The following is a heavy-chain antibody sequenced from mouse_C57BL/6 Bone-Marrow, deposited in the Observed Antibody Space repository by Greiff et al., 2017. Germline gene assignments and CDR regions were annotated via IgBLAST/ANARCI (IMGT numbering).Heavy chain of an antibody. CDR2: ISNLAYSI. CDR3: ASIYYGNYYCAMDY. V-gene: IGHV5-15*01. Sequence: EVQGVESGGGLVQPGGSLKLSCAASGFTFSDYGMAWVRQAPRKGPEWVAFISNLAYSIYYADTVTGRFTISRENAKNTLYLEMSSLRSEDTAMYYCASIYYGNYYCAMDYWGQGTSVTVSS. J-gene: IGHJ4*01. CDR1: GFTFSDYG. D-gene: IGHD2-1*01.